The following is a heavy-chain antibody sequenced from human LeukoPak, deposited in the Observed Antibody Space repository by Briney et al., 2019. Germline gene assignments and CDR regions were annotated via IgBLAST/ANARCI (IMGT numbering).Heavy chain of an antibody. J-gene: IGHJ4*02. CDR1: GYTFTSYG. D-gene: IGHD3/OR15-3a*01. Sequence: ASVKVSCKASGYTFTSYGISWVRQAPGRGLEWMGWIDPNSGGTDYAQKFQGRVTMTRDTSIATAYMDLSRLISDDTAVYYCARDREGLAYFDFWGQGTLVTVSS. CDR3: ARDREGLAYFDF. V-gene: IGHV1-2*02. CDR2: IDPNSGGT.